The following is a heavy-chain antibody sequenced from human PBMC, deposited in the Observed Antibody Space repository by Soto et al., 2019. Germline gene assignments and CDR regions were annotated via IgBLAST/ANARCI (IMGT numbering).Heavy chain of an antibody. V-gene: IGHV4-34*01. CDR1: GGSFSGYY. Sequence: QVQLQQWGAGLLKPSETLSLTCAVYGGSFSGYYWSWIRQPPGRGLEWIGEINHSGTTNNNPSLKSRVTISVDTSKNQFSLKVSSVTAADTAVYYCARRTAVGSETYYNSWFDPWGQGTLVTVSS. CDR2: INHSGTT. CDR3: ARRTAVGSETYYNSWFDP. J-gene: IGHJ5*02. D-gene: IGHD3-10*01.